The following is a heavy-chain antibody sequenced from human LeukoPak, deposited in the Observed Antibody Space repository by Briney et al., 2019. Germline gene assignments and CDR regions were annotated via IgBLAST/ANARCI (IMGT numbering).Heavy chain of an antibody. CDR1: GFTFSSYA. V-gene: IGHV3-30-3*01. Sequence: GGSLRLSCAASGFTFSSYAMHWVRQAPGKGLEWVAVISYDGSSKYYADSVKGRFTISRDNSKNTLYLQMNSLRAEDTAVYYCARDPSLAVVDYWGQGTLVTVSS. J-gene: IGHJ4*02. D-gene: IGHD2-15*01. CDR2: ISYDGSSK. CDR3: ARDPSLAVVDY.